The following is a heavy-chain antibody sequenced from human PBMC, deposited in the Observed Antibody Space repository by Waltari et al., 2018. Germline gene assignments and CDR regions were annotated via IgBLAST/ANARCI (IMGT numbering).Heavy chain of an antibody. CDR2: IYTSGST. Sequence: QVQLQESGPGLVKPSQTLSLTCTVSGGSISRGSYYESWIRHPAGKGLEWIGYIYTSGSTNYNHSLKSRVTISVDTSKNQFSLKLGYVTAEDTAVYYCAKDRSASQWELLSYFQHWGQGTLVTVSS. V-gene: IGHV4-61*09. D-gene: IGHD1-26*01. J-gene: IGHJ1*01. CDR1: GGSISRGSYY. CDR3: AKDRSASQWELLSYFQH.